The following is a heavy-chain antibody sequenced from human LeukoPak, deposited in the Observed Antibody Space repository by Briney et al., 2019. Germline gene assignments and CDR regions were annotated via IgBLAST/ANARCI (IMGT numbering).Heavy chain of an antibody. V-gene: IGHV4-59*01. CDR3: ARDTNYYYYGMDV. J-gene: IGHJ6*02. CDR1: GGSISSYY. D-gene: IGHD2-2*01. Sequence: SETLSLTCTVSGGSISSYYWSWVRQPPGKGLERSGYIYYSGSTNYNPSLKSRVTILVDTSKNQFSLKLSSVTAADTAVYYCARDTNYYYYGMDVWGQGTTVTVSS. CDR2: IYYSGST.